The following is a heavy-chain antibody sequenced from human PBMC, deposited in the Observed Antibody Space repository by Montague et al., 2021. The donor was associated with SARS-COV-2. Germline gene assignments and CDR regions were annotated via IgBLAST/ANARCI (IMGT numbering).Heavy chain of an antibody. J-gene: IGHJ6*02. Sequence: PALVKPTQTLTLTCTFSGFSLSTSGMCVSWIRQPPGKALEWLARIDWDDDKYYSTSLKTRLTISKDTSKNQVVLTMTNMDPVDTATYYCARRTYDILTGCDYGMDVWGQGTTVTVS. CDR1: GFSLSTSGMC. D-gene: IGHD3-9*01. CDR3: ARRTYDILTGCDYGMDV. CDR2: IDWDDDK. V-gene: IGHV2-70*11.